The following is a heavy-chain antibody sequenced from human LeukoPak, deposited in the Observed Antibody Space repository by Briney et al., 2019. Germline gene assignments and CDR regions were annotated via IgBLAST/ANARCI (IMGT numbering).Heavy chain of an antibody. CDR3: ARPGSGSRAAFDY. D-gene: IGHD1-26*01. CDR2: IYYSGST. Sequence: SETLSLTCTVSGGSISSFYWSWIRQPPGKGLEWNGYIYYSGSTNYNPSLKSRVTIAVDTSKHKFSLKLSSGTPADTAVYYCARPGSGSRAAFDYLGQGTLVTVSS. J-gene: IGHJ4*02. CDR1: GGSISSFY. V-gene: IGHV4-59*08.